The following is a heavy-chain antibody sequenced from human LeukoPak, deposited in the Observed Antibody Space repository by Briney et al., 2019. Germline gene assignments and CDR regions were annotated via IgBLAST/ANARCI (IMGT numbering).Heavy chain of an antibody. J-gene: IGHJ4*02. Sequence: GGSLRLSCAASGFTFSSYAMSWVRQAPGKGLEWVSALSGSGGSTNYADSVKGRFTISRDNSKNTLYLQMNSLRAEDTAVYYCAKESGNYYDSSGYPQLDYWGQGTLVTVSS. CDR3: AKESGNYYDSSGYPQLDY. CDR2: LSGSGGST. CDR1: GFTFSSYA. D-gene: IGHD3-22*01. V-gene: IGHV3-23*01.